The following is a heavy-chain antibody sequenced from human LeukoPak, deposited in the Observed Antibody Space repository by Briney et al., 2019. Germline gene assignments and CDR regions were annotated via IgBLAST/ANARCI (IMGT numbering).Heavy chain of an antibody. Sequence: GGSLRLSCAASGFTFSSYWMSWVRQAPGKGLEWVANIKQDGSEKYYVDSVKGRFTISRDNAKNSLYLQMNSLRAEDTAVYYCARVPPNTVTTLQYFDYWGQGTLVTVSS. CDR3: ARVPPNTVTTLQYFDY. CDR1: GFTFSSYW. V-gene: IGHV3-7*01. J-gene: IGHJ4*02. D-gene: IGHD4-17*01. CDR2: IKQDGSEK.